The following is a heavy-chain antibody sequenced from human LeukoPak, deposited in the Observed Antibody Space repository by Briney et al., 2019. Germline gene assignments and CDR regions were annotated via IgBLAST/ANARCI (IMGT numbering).Heavy chain of an antibody. J-gene: IGHJ4*02. CDR3: ARLVEMATIWYFDY. D-gene: IGHD5-24*01. CDR1: GGSISSYY. Sequence: SETLSLTCTVSGGSISSYYWSWIRQPPGKGLEWSGDIYYSGSTNYNPSLKSRVTISVDTSKNQFSLKLSSVTAADTAVYYCARLVEMATIWYFDYWGQGTLVTVSS. CDR2: IYYSGST. V-gene: IGHV4-59*01.